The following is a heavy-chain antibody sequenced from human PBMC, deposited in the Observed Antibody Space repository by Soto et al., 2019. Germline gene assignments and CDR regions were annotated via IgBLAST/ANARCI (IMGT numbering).Heavy chain of an antibody. CDR1: AAPTNKFY. CDR2: LYFSGSS. D-gene: IGHD3-10*01. Sequence: SETLSLTCTVSAAPTNKFYWSWIRQSPGKGLEWIGYLYFSGSSIYNPSLKSRVTISSDTSKNQFFLNLTSVTAADTAVYYCARVWGGAFDFWGQGTMVT. J-gene: IGHJ3*01. CDR3: ARVWGGAFDF. V-gene: IGHV4-59*01.